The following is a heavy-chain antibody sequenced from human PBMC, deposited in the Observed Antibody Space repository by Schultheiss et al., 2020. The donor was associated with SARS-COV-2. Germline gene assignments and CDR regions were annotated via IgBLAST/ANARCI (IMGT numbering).Heavy chain of an antibody. CDR1: GGSITSYY. J-gene: IGHJ4*02. D-gene: IGHD1-26*01. V-gene: IGHV4-4*07. CDR3: AGDGGSYESEVN. Sequence: SQTLSLTCTVSGGSITSYYWSWIRQPAGKGLEWIGRIYNSGSTNYNPSLKSRVTMSVDTSKNQFSLKLSSVTAADTAVYYCAGDGGSYESEVNWGQGTLVTVSS. CDR2: IYNSGST.